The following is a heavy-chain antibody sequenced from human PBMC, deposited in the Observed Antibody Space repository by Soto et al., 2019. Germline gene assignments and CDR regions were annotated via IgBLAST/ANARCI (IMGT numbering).Heavy chain of an antibody. CDR1: GGTFSSYT. D-gene: IGHD5-18*01. CDR2: IIPILGIA. Sequence: QVQLVQSGAEVKKPGSSVKVSCKASGGTFSSYTISWVRQAPGQGLEWMGRIIPILGIANYAQKFQGRVTITADKSTSTAYMELSSLRSEDTAVYYCARDNGRSSYGYFPDYWGQGTLVTLSS. V-gene: IGHV1-69*08. J-gene: IGHJ4*02. CDR3: ARDNGRSSYGYFPDY.